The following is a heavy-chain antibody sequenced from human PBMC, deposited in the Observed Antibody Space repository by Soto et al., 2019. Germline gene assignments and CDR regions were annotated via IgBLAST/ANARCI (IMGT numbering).Heavy chain of an antibody. Sequence: QVQLQQWGAGLLKPSETLSLTCAVYGGSFSGYYWSWIRKPPGKGLEWIGEINHSGSTNYNPSLKSRVTISVDASQNQFSLKLSSVNAADTAVYYWARSGRYYDSRGYYRPFGYCGQGTLVTVSS. D-gene: IGHD3-22*01. CDR3: ARSGRYYDSRGYYRPFGY. CDR2: INHSGST. J-gene: IGHJ4*02. V-gene: IGHV4-34*01. CDR1: GGSFSGYY.